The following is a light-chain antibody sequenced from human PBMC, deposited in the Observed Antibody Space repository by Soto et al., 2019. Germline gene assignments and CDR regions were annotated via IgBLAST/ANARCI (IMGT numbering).Light chain of an antibody. Sequence: QSVLTQPPSASGTPGQRVTISCSGSSSNIGSNTVNWYQQLPGTAPKLLIYSNNQQHSGGPDRFSGSKSGTAASLAISGLQSEDEADSYCAAWYDSLTGNVVFGGGTKLTVL. CDR2: SNN. V-gene: IGLV1-44*01. J-gene: IGLJ2*01. CDR3: AAWYDSLTGNVV. CDR1: SSNIGSNT.